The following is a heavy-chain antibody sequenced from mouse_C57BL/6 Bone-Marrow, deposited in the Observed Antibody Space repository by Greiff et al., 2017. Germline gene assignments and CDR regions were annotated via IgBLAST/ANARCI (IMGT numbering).Heavy chain of an antibody. Sequence: QVQLQQSGPELVKPGASVKISCKASGYAFSSSWMNWVKQRPGKGLEWIGRIYPGDGDTNYNGKFKGKATLTADKSSRTAYMQLSSLTSEDSAVYFCARAKGHRYYAMDYWGQGTSVTVSS. CDR3: ARAKGHRYYAMDY. CDR1: GYAFSSSW. V-gene: IGHV1-82*01. CDR2: IYPGDGDT. J-gene: IGHJ4*01.